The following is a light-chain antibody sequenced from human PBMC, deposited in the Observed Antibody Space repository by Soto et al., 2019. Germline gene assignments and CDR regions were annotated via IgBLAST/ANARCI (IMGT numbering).Light chain of an antibody. CDR1: TSDIGDYNY. CDR3: TSWGI. J-gene: IGLJ1*01. CDR2: LVS. V-gene: IGLV2-14*01. Sequence: QSALTQPASVSGSPGQSITISCTGTTSDIGDYNYVSWYQHLPDKVPKLIISLVSNRPSGVSNRFSGSKSGNTASPTISGLQAEDEGDYYCTSWGIFGPGTKLTVL.